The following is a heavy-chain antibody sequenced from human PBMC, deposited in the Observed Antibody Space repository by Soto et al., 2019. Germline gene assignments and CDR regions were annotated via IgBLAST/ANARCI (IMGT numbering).Heavy chain of an antibody. J-gene: IGHJ5*02. CDR2: IYHSGST. D-gene: IGHD3-10*01. CDR3: ARVSYYDNWFDP. CDR1: GGSISSGGYS. V-gene: IGHV4-30-2*01. Sequence: ASETLSLTCAVSGGSISSGGYSWSWIRQPPGKGLEWIGYIYHSGSTYYNPSLKSRVTISVDRSKNQFSLKLSSVTAADTAVYYCARVSYYDNWFDPWGQGTLVTVSS.